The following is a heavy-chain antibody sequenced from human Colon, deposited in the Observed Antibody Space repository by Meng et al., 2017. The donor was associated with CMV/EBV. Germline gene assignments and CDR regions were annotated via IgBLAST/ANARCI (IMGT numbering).Heavy chain of an antibody. CDR3: ARRADLDWSGYFLFDY. CDR2: IYFVGTT. CDR1: GGPVISNSYY. V-gene: IGHV4-61*01. J-gene: IGHJ4*02. D-gene: IGHD3-3*01. Sequence: SETLSLTCTVSGGPVISNSYYWTWFRQPPGKPLEWIGYIYFVGTTKYNPSLSSRATISVDRSKNQFSLRLRSVTAADTAIYYCARRADLDWSGYFLFDYWGQGSLVTVSS.